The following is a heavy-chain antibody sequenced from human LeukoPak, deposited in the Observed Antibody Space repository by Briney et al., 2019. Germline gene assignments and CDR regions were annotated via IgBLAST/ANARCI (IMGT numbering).Heavy chain of an antibody. Sequence: GGSLRLSCAASGFTFSRYWMSWVRQAPGKGLEWVANLKQDGSAKYYVDSVKGRFTISRDNAKNSLYLQMTHLRAEDTAIYYCATSADSPGNSWGQGTLITVSS. CDR3: ATSADSPGNS. CDR2: LKQDGSAK. CDR1: GFTFSRYW. D-gene: IGHD4-23*01. V-gene: IGHV3-7*01. J-gene: IGHJ4*02.